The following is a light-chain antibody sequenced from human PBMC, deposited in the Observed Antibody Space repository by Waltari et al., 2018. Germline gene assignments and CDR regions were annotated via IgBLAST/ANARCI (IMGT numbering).Light chain of an antibody. CDR1: TSNIGAPYY. J-gene: IGLJ2*01. V-gene: IGLV1-40*01. CDR3: QSYDRRLEVI. Sequence: QSVLTQPPSVSGAPGQRVTISCSGSTSNIGAPYYVHWYQQHPGTAPKLIIFANVHRPSGVPDRFSGSKSGTSASLAITGLQAEDEADYYCQSYDRRLEVIFGGGTKLAVL. CDR2: ANV.